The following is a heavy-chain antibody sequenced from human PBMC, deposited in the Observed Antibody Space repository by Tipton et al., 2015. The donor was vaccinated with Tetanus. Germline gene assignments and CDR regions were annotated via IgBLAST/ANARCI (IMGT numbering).Heavy chain of an antibody. CDR2: ISHSGSS. J-gene: IGHJ3*01. CDR3: ARGGRDAYNNPLGAFDV. CDR1: GGSISSADYY. V-gene: IGHV4-30-4*01. D-gene: IGHD5-24*01. Sequence: TLSLTCTVSGGSISSADYYWSWIRQPPGKGLEWIGEISHSGSSSYSPSLKSRVTISVDTSKNQFSLRLRSVAAADTAVYYCARGGRDAYNNPLGAFDVWGRGTTVTVSS.